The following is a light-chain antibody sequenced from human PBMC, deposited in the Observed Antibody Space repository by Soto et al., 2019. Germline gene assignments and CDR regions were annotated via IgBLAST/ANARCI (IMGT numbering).Light chain of an antibody. CDR1: QSVDSSF. CDR3: QQYVSSVT. V-gene: IGKV3-20*01. J-gene: IGKJ1*01. CDR2: GAS. Sequence: EIVLTQSPGSLSLSPGERATLSCRASQSVDSSFFAWYQKKPGQAPRLLIYGASKRATCIPDRFSGSGSGTAFTLTISRLEPEDFAVYYCQQYVSSVTFGQGTKVEIK.